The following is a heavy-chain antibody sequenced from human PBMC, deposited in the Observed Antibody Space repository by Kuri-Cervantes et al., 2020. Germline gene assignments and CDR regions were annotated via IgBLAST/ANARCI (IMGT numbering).Heavy chain of an antibody. V-gene: IGHV3-13*01. CDR2: IGTAGDT. D-gene: IGHD3-16*02. CDR3: ARTIMITFGGVIVIRKSVTGTGGYFDL. CDR1: GFTFSSYD. Sequence: GGSLRLSCAASGFTFSSYDMHWVRQATGKGLEWVSAIGTAGDTYYPGSVKGRFTISRDNAKNSLYLQMNSLRAEDTAVYYCARTIMITFGGVIVIRKSVTGTGGYFDLWGRGTLVTVSS. J-gene: IGHJ2*01.